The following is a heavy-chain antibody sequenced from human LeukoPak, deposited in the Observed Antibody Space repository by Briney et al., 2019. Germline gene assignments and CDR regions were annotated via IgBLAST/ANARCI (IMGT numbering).Heavy chain of an antibody. V-gene: IGHV3-53*01. CDR1: GFTVSSNY. CDR2: IYSGGST. J-gene: IGHJ5*02. D-gene: IGHD6-6*01. CDR3: ARDHSSSTFDP. Sequence: PGGSLRLSCAAPGFTVSSNYMSWVRQAPGKGLERVSVIYSGGSTYYADSVKGRFTISRDNSKNTLYLQMNSLRAEDTAVYYCARDHSSSTFDPWGQGTLVTVSS.